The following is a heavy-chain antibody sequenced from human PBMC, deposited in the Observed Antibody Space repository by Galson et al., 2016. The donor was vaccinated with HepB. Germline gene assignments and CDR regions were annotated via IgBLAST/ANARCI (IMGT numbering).Heavy chain of an antibody. CDR1: GDTFTNYC. CDR3: ARETGYSNGRLDY. Sequence: SVKVSCKASGDTFTNYCIHWVRQAPGQGLEWMGIINPSGLSTYYAQKFQGRVTMTRDTSTSTVYMEVSNLRSEDTAVYYCARETGYSNGRLDYWGQGTLVTVSS. CDR2: INPSGLST. D-gene: IGHD5-18*01. V-gene: IGHV1-46*01. J-gene: IGHJ4*02.